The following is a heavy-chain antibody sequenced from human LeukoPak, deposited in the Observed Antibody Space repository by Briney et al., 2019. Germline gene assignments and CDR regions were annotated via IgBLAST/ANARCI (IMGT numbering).Heavy chain of an antibody. J-gene: IGHJ4*02. CDR2: IYYSGST. Sequence: KTSETLSLTCTVSGGSISSYYWSWIRQPPGKGLEWIGYIYYSGSTNYNPSLKSRVTISVDTSKNQFSLKLSSVTAADTAVYYCARDSRPPYCSSTSCYPWYNWNYVRGYWGQGTLVTVSS. D-gene: IGHD2-2*01. V-gene: IGHV4-59*12. CDR1: GGSISSYY. CDR3: ARDSRPPYCSSTSCYPWYNWNYVRGY.